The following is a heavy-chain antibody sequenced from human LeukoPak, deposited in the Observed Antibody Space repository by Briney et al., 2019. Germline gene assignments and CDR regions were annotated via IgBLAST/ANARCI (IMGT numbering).Heavy chain of an antibody. CDR1: GGSFSGYY. V-gene: IGHV4-34*01. CDR3: ARDGGVVAASIGILDY. CDR2: INHSGST. D-gene: IGHD2-15*01. Sequence: SESLSLTCAVYGGSFSGYYWSCIRQPPGKGLEWIGEINHSGSTNYNPSLKSRVTISVDTSKNQFSLKLSSVTAADTAVYYCARDGGVVAASIGILDYWGQGTLVTVSS. J-gene: IGHJ4*02.